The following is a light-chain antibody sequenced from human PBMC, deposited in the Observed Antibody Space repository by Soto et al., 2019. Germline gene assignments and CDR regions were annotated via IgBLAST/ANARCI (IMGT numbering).Light chain of an antibody. Sequence: EIVLTQSPATLSLSPGERATLSCRASQSVSYHLAWYQQKPGQAPRLLIYGASNRATGIPARFSGSGSGTDFTLTISRLEPEDFAVSYCQPRTNWAYTFGQGTKLEIK. V-gene: IGKV3-11*01. CDR1: QSVSYH. CDR3: QPRTNWAYT. J-gene: IGKJ2*01. CDR2: GAS.